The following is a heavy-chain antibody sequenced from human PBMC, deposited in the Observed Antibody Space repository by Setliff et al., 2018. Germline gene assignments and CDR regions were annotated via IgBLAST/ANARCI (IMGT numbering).Heavy chain of an antibody. D-gene: IGHD3-22*01. CDR3: ARINFYVSSGYYYAPDY. J-gene: IGHJ4*02. V-gene: IGHV1-18*01. Sequence: GASVKVSCKASGYTFNDYIINWVRQAPGQGLEWVGWISPRTGKTYFAQKLQGRVTMTTDTSTETAYMELRSLKSDDTAIYYCARINFYVSSGYYYAPDYWGPGTLVTVSS. CDR2: ISPRTGKT. CDR1: GYTFNDYI.